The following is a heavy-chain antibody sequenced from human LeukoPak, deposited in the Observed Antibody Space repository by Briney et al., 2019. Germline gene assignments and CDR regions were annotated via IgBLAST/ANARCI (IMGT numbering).Heavy chain of an antibody. CDR3: ATDSSGYYFDY. V-gene: IGHV4-59*01. J-gene: IGHJ4*02. CDR2: IYYSGST. D-gene: IGHD3-22*01. Sequence: SETLSLTCTVSGGSISSYYWSWIRQPPGKGLEWIGYIYYSGSTNYNPSLKSRVTISVDTSKNQFSLKLSSVTAADTAVYYCATDSSGYYFDYWGQGTLVTVSS. CDR1: GGSISSYY.